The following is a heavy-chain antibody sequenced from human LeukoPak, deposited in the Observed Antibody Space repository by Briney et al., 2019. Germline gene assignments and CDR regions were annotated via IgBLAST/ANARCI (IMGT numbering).Heavy chain of an antibody. CDR1: GDSISSSSYH. Sequence: SETLSLTCTVSGDSISSSSYHWGWIRQSPGEGLEWIVSIYYDGSTYYNPSLKSRVTISVDTSKNHFSLKLSSVTAADTAVYYCARRWSSDYGAALDYWGQGTPVTVSS. V-gene: IGHV4-39*02. CDR2: IYYDGST. D-gene: IGHD4-17*01. CDR3: ARRWSSDYGAALDY. J-gene: IGHJ4*02.